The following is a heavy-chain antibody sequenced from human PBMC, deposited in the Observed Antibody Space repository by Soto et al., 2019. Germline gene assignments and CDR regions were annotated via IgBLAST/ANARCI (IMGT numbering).Heavy chain of an antibody. D-gene: IGHD1-26*01. Sequence: GESLKISCKASGYSFTSYWIGWVRQMPGKGLEWMGIIYPGDSDTIYSPSFQGQVTISADKSISTAYLQWNSLKASDTAMYYCARPPYSASFYYFDQWGQGTPVTVSS. J-gene: IGHJ4*02. CDR3: ARPPYSASFYYFDQ. CDR1: GYSFTSYW. CDR2: IYPGDSDT. V-gene: IGHV5-51*01.